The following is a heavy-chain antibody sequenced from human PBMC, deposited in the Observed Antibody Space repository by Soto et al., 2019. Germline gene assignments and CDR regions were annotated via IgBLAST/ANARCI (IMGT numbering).Heavy chain of an antibody. CDR3: KKDRRVVAVAAPFDY. CDR2: ISYDGSNK. Sequence: QVQLVESGGGVVQPGRSLRLSCAASGFTFSSYGMHWVRQAPGKGLEWVAVISYDGSNKYYADSVKGRFTIYRDNFKNTLYLQMYRLRAGDTVVYYCKKDRRVVAVAAPFDYWGQGSLVTVFS. D-gene: IGHD6-19*01. V-gene: IGHV3-30*18. CDR1: GFTFSSYG. J-gene: IGHJ4*02.